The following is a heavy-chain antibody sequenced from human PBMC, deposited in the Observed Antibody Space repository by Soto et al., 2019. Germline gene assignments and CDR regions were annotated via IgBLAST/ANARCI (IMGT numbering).Heavy chain of an antibody. D-gene: IGHD2-15*01. CDR3: TKANRYCSGANCFTFDY. V-gene: IGHV3-23*01. J-gene: IGHJ4*02. Sequence: VQLLASWGGLLQPGGSLRLSCTASGFTFSNYAMSWVRQAPGKGLEWVSTFSSGGGGTYYADSVKGRFTISRDNSKNTLSLQMNSLRAEDTAVYYCTKANRYCSGANCFTFDYWGLGTLVTVSS. CDR1: GFTFSNYA. CDR2: FSSGGGGT.